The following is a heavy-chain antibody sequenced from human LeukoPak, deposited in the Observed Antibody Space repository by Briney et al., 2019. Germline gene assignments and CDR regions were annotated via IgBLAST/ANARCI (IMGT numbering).Heavy chain of an antibody. CDR1: GFTFSSFP. CDR2: ISAGGGST. Sequence: GGALRLSCGGSGFTFSSFPMSWVRQAPGKGLEWVSTISAGGGSTYYADSVKGRFTISRDNSNNTLYLQMKSLRAEDTAVYYCAKGSSGPDYWGQGTLVTVSS. CDR3: AKGSSGPDY. V-gene: IGHV3-23*01. D-gene: IGHD3-10*01. J-gene: IGHJ4*02.